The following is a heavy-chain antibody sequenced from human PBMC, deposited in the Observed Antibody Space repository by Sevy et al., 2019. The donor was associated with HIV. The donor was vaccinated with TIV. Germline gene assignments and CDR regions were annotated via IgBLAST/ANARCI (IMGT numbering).Heavy chain of an antibody. J-gene: IGHJ6*02. Sequence: GGSLRLSCAASEFTFSSYWMTWVRQAPGKGLEWVANINQDGSEENYADSVKGRFTIFRDNAKKSLFLQMNSLRAEDTAVYHCAGTESYAETYFYYYAMDVWGQGTMVTVSS. V-gene: IGHV3-7*01. CDR1: EFTFSSYW. CDR3: AGTESYAETYFYYYAMDV. D-gene: IGHD3-10*01. CDR2: INQDGSEE.